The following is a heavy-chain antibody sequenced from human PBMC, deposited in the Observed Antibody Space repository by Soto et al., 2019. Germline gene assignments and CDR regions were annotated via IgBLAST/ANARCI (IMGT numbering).Heavy chain of an antibody. CDR1: GYTFTSYG. J-gene: IGHJ2*01. CDR2: ISAYNGNT. Sequence: QVQLVQSGAEVKKPGASVKVSCKASGYTFTSYGISWVRQAPGQGLEWMGWISAYNGNTNYAQKLQGRVTMTTDTXTXXAYMELRSLRSDDTAVYYCARDMTTVMTQNWYFDLWGRGTLVTVSS. CDR3: ARDMTTVMTQNWYFDL. D-gene: IGHD4-4*01. V-gene: IGHV1-18*01.